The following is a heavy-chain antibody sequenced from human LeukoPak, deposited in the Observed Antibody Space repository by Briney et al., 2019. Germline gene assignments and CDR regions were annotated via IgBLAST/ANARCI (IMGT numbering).Heavy chain of an antibody. D-gene: IGHD6-19*01. CDR3: ARDRKRYSSGWYRPQGRDNWFDP. V-gene: IGHV1-18*01. J-gene: IGHJ5*02. CDR2: ISAYNGNT. Sequence: GASVKVSCKASGYTFTSYGISWVRQAPGQGLEWMGWISAYNGNTNYAQKLQGRVTMTTDTSTSTAYMELRSLRSDDTAVYYCARDRKRYSSGWYRPQGRDNWFDPWGQGTLVTVSS. CDR1: GYTFTSYG.